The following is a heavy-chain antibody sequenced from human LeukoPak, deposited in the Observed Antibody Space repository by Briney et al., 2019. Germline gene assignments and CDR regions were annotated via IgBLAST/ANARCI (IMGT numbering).Heavy chain of an antibody. CDR3: ARDSPSSGYSH. CDR2: IWYDGSNK. J-gene: IGHJ4*02. CDR1: GFTFSSYV. D-gene: IGHD3-22*01. V-gene: IGHV3-33*01. Sequence: GRSLRLSCAASGFTFSSYVMHWVRQAPGKGLEWVAVIWYDGSNKYYADSVKGRFTISRDNSKNTLYLQMNSLRAEDTAVYYCARDSPSSGYSHWGQGTLVTVSP.